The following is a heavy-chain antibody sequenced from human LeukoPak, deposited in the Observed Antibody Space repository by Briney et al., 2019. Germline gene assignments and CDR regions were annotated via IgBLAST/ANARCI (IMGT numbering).Heavy chain of an antibody. J-gene: IGHJ5*02. V-gene: IGHV1-24*01. CDR3: ATRRGYIYNWFDP. Sequence: GASGKASCKVSGSTLTKLSMHWVRQAPGKGLGWMGGFDPEDGETIYAQKFQGRVTMTEDTSTDTAYMELGSLRSEDTAVYYCATRRGYIYNWFDPWGQGTLVTVSS. D-gene: IGHD5-18*01. CDR1: GSTLTKLS. CDR2: FDPEDGET.